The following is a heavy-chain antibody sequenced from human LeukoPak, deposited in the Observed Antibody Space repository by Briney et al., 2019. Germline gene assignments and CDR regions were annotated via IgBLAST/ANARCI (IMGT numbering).Heavy chain of an antibody. CDR1: GISFSSHG. J-gene: IGHJ4*02. D-gene: IGHD3-10*01. V-gene: IGHV3-33*01. CDR3: VRDGGYYGPDS. Sequence: PGTSLRLSCAASGISFSSHGMHWVRQAPGKGLEWVAVIWYDGSNIYYADSVKGRFTISRDNAKNSLYLQMNSVRAEDTAMYYCVRDGGYYGPDSWGQRTLVTVSS. CDR2: IWYDGSNI.